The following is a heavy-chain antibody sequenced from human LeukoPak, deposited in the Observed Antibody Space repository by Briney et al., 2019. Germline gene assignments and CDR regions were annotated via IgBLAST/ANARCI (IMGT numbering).Heavy chain of an antibody. CDR3: ARGSGWLDY. V-gene: IGHV3-53*01. D-gene: IGHD6-19*01. CDR1: GFTVSNTF. CDR2: IYSVGTT. Sequence: PGWSVRLSCAASGFTVSNTFMSWVRQAPGKGLEWVSVIYSVGTTYYTDSVKGRFTISRDNSKNTLYLQMNSLRAEDTAVYYCARGSGWLDYWGQGTLVTVSS. J-gene: IGHJ4*02.